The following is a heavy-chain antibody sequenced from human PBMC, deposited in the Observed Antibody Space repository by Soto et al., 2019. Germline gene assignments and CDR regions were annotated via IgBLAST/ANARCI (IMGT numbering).Heavy chain of an antibody. CDR2: IKSKADGGTT. J-gene: IGHJ4*02. D-gene: IGHD2-15*01. CDR1: GFTFDKVW. Sequence: EVQLVESGGGLVKPGGSLRLSCAVSGFTFDKVWMNWVRQAPGKGLEWVGRIKSKADGGTTDYAAPVKGRFTISRDDSKNMLYLQMNSMTTEDSGMYFCTTGRDDLLDWGQGTLVTVSS. V-gene: IGHV3-15*07. CDR3: TTGRDDLLD.